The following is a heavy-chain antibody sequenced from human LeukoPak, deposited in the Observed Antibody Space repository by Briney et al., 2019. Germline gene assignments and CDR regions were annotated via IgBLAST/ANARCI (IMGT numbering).Heavy chain of an antibody. V-gene: IGHV4-39*01. Sequence: SETLSLTCTVSGGSISSSSYYWSWIRQPPGKGLEWIGSIYYSGSTYYNPSLKSRVTISVDTSKNQFSLKLSSVTAADTAVYYCARQAGSTITLDYWGQGTLVTVSS. CDR1: GGSISSSSYY. CDR3: ARQAGSTITLDY. J-gene: IGHJ4*02. CDR2: IYYSGST. D-gene: IGHD5/OR15-5a*01.